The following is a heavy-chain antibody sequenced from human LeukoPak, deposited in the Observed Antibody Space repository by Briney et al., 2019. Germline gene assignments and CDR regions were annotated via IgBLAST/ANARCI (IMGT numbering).Heavy chain of an antibody. D-gene: IGHD4-17*01. CDR1: GFTFSSYS. Sequence: PGGSLRLSCAASGFTFSSYSMNWVRQAPGKGLEWVSSISTSSYIFYADSVKGRFTISRDNAKNSLYLQMNSLRAEDTAAYYCARDKYGDYTFDYWGQGTLVTVSS. V-gene: IGHV3-21*01. J-gene: IGHJ4*02. CDR2: ISTSSYI. CDR3: ARDKYGDYTFDY.